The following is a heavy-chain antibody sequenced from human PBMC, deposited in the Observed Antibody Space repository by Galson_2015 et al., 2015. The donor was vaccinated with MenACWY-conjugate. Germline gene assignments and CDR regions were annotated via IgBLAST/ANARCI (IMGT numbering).Heavy chain of an antibody. D-gene: IGHD6-13*01. CDR2: ISGTGGTI. Sequence: SPRLSCAASGFTFSGYAMTWVRQAPGKGLEWVSVISGTGGTIYYAESVKGRFTISRDNSKNTLFLEMNSLRAEDTAVYYCAKKFGSSSWFRGFDSWGQGTLVTVSS. J-gene: IGHJ4*02. V-gene: IGHV3-23*01. CDR1: GFTFSGYA. CDR3: AKKFGSSSWFRGFDS.